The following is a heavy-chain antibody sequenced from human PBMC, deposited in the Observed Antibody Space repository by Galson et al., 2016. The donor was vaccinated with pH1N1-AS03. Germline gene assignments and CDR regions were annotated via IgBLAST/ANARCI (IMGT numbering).Heavy chain of an antibody. CDR1: GLTFSSYA. V-gene: IGHV1-69*05. D-gene: IGHD3-9*01. CDR2: VKGVFRTT. J-gene: IGHJ4*02. CDR3: ATAGNYFDIRRFDY. Sequence: SVKVSCKASGLTFSSYAISWVRQAPGQGLEWMGGVKGVFRTTNYAQKFQSRITITMDQSTGTAYMEVSSLRAEDTAVYYCATAGNYFDIRRFDYWGQGTPVTVFS.